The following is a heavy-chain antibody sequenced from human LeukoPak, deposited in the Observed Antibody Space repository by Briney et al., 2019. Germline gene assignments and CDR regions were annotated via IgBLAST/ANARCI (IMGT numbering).Heavy chain of an antibody. J-gene: IGHJ4*02. CDR3: ARAYTSPNGPY. CDR1: GYTFTSYY. D-gene: IGHD3-16*01. Sequence: GASVKVSCKASGYTFTSYYLHWVRQAPGQGLEWMGWINPNSGGTNFAQKFQGRVTMTRDTSITTAYMELNRLRSDDTAVYYCARAYTSPNGPYWGQGTLVTVSS. CDR2: INPNSGGT. V-gene: IGHV1-2*02.